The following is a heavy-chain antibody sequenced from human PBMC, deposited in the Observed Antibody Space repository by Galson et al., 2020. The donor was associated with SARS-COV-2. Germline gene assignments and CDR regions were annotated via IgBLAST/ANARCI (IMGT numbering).Heavy chain of an antibody. CDR3: ARNPGVYSSGWQPRAFDI. D-gene: IGHD6-19*01. J-gene: IGHJ3*02. CDR1: GGSISSSSYY. Sequence: SQTLSLTCTVSGGSISSSSYYWGWIRQPPGKGLEWIGSIYYSGSTYYNPSLKSRVTISVDTSKNQFSLKLSSVTAADTAVYYCARNPGVYSSGWQPRAFDIWGQGTMVTVSS. V-gene: IGHV4-39*01. CDR2: IYYSGST.